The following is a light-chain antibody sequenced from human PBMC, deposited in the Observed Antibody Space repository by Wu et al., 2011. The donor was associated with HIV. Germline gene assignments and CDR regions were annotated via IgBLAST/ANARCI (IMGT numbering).Light chain of an antibody. CDR2: GAS. CDR1: QSVSSN. V-gene: IGKV3-20*01. CDR3: QHYGSSPYT. J-gene: IGKJ2*01. Sequence: SCRASQSVSSNLAWYQQKPGQAPRLLIYGASTRATGIPARFSGSGSGTDFTLTISRLEPEDFAVYYCQHYGSSPYTFGQGTKLEIK.